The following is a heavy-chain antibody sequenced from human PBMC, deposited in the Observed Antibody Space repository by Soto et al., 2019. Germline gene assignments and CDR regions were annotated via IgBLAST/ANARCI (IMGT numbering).Heavy chain of an antibody. Sequence: GESLKISCAASGFTFSSYAMSWVRQAPGKGLEWVSAISGSGGSTYYADSVKGRFTISRDNSKNTLYLQMNSLRAEDTAVYYCAGPSSTPPMGYYYYYMDVWGKGTTVTVSS. J-gene: IGHJ6*03. CDR3: AGPSSTPPMGYYYYYMDV. V-gene: IGHV3-23*01. CDR1: GFTFSSYA. D-gene: IGHD6-13*01. CDR2: ISGSGGST.